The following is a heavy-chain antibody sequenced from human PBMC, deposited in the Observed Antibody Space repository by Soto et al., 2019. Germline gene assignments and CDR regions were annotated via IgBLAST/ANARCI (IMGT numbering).Heavy chain of an antibody. CDR2: IYWDDDK. Sequence: QITLKESGPTLVKPTQTLTLTCTFSGFSLSTSGVGVGWIRQPPGKALEWLALIYWDDDKRYSPSLKSRLTITKDTSKHQVVLTLTKLDTVGTATYYCARGGWTTYYSPFFDYWGQGTLVTVSS. J-gene: IGHJ4*02. D-gene: IGHD3-10*01. V-gene: IGHV2-5*02. CDR1: GFSLSTSGVG. CDR3: ARGGWTTYYSPFFDY.